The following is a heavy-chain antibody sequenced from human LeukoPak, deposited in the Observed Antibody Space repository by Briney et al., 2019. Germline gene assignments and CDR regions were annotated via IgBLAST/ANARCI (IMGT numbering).Heavy chain of an antibody. D-gene: IGHD6-13*01. V-gene: IGHV1-8*03. CDR1: GYTFTSYD. J-gene: IGHJ6*03. CDR2: MNPNSDNT. CDR3: ARGPSGSWSSRVRYMDV. Sequence: ASVKVSCKAPGYTFTSYDINWVRQATGQGLEWMGWMNPNSDNTGYPQKFQGRVTITWNTSISTTYMELSNLRSEDTAVYYCARGPSGSWSSRVRYMDVWGKGTTVTVSS.